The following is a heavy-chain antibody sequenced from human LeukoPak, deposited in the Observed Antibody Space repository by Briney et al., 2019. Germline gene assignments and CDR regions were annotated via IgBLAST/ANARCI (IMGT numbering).Heavy chain of an antibody. D-gene: IGHD6-19*01. CDR2: ISAYNGNT. CDR3: ARDLRNVIQAGTNDY. J-gene: IGHJ4*02. CDR1: GYTFTSYG. V-gene: IGHV1-18*01. Sequence: ASVKVSCKASGYTFTSYGISWVRQAPGQGLEWMGWISAYNGNTNYAQKLQGRVTMTTDTSTSTAYMELRSLRSDDTAVYYCARDLRNVIQAGTNDYWGQGTLVTVSS.